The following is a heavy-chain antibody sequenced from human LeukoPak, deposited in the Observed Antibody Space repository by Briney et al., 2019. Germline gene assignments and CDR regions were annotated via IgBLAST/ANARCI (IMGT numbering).Heavy chain of an antibody. CDR2: TIPIFGTA. D-gene: IGHD4-17*01. CDR1: GGTFSSYA. CDR3: ARTTTVTTFVFDY. J-gene: IGHJ4*02. V-gene: IGHV1-69*13. Sequence: ASVKVSCRASGGTFSSYAISWVRQAPGQGLEWMGGTIPIFGTANYAQKFQGRVTITADESTSTAYMELSSLRSEDTAVYYCARTTTVTTFVFDYWGQGTLVTVSS.